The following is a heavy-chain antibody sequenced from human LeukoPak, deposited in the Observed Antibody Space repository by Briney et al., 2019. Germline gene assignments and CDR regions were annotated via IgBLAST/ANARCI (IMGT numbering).Heavy chain of an antibody. D-gene: IGHD2-15*01. CDR3: AAVFGRNFDY. V-gene: IGHV1-58*02. J-gene: IGHJ4*02. CDR1: GFTFTNSA. CDR2: IVVGSGNT. Sequence: EASVKVSCKASGFTFTNSAMQWVRQARGQRLEWIGWIVVGSGNTNYAQKFQERVTITRDMSTSTAYMELSSLRSEDTAVYYCAAVFGRNFDYWGQGTLVTVSS.